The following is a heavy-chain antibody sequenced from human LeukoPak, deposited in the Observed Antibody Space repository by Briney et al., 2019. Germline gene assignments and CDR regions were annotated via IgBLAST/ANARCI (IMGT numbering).Heavy chain of an antibody. V-gene: IGHV1-18*04. CDR1: GYTFTGYY. J-gene: IGHJ4*02. CDR3: ARDGDRYCSSTSCYPEGY. Sequence: ASVKVSCKASGYTFTGYYMHWVRQAPGQGLEWMGWISAYNGNTNYAQKLQGRVTMTTDTSTSTAYMELRSLRSDDTAVYYCARDGDRYCSSTSCYPEGYWGQGTLVTVSS. CDR2: ISAYNGNT. D-gene: IGHD2-2*01.